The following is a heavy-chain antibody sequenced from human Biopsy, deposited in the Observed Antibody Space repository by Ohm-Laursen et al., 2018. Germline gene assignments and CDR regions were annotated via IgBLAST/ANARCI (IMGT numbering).Heavy chain of an antibody. CDR1: GVTLSGYS. V-gene: IGHV3-21*01. CDR3: ARDQRGPSLLKAKLTPNYFDY. D-gene: IGHD1-1*01. Sequence: SLRLSCTASGVTLSGYSMNWVRQAPGKGLEWVSSISASSSYIYYADSVKGRFTISRDNAKNSLYLQMNSLRAEDTAVYYCARDQRGPSLLKAKLTPNYFDYWGRGSLVTVSS. CDR2: ISASSSYI. J-gene: IGHJ4*02.